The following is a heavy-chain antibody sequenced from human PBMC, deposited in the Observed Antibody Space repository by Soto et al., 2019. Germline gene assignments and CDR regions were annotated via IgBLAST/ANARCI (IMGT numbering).Heavy chain of an antibody. CDR2: ISGSGGST. CDR1: GFTFSSYA. V-gene: IGHV3-23*01. J-gene: IGHJ4*02. Sequence: GGSLRLSCAASGFTFSSYAMSWVRQAPGKGLEWVSAISGSGGSTYYADSVKGRFTISRDNSKNTLYLQMNSLRAEDTAVYYCAKRPLYYYDSSGGVFYWGQGTLVTVSS. CDR3: AKRPLYYYDSSGGVFY. D-gene: IGHD3-22*01.